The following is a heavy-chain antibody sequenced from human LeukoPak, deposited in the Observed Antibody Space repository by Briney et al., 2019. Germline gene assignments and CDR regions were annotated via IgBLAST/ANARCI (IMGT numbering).Heavy chain of an antibody. CDR3: ARDRRLEYQLLFEVWYFDL. Sequence: ASVKVSCKASGYTFTSYGISWVRQAPGQGLEWMGWISAYNGNTNYAQKLQGRVTMTTDTSTSTAYLELRSLRSDDTAVYYCARDRRLEYQLLFEVWYFDLWGRGTLVTVSS. CDR2: ISAYNGNT. CDR1: GYTFTSYG. D-gene: IGHD2-2*01. J-gene: IGHJ2*01. V-gene: IGHV1-18*01.